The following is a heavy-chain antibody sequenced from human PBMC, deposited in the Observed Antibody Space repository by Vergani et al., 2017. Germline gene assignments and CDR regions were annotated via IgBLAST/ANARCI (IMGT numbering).Heavy chain of an antibody. CDR2: IIPILGIA. CDR3: ARDSGVYGDYDY. D-gene: IGHD4-17*01. CDR1: GGTFSSYA. J-gene: IGHJ4*02. V-gene: IGHV1-69*04. Sequence: QVQLVQSGAEVKKPGSSVKVSCKASGGTFSSYAISWVRQAPGQGLEWMGRIIPILGIANYAQKFQGRVTITADNSTSTAYMELSSLGSEDPAVYYCARDSGVYGDYDYWGQGTLVTVSS.